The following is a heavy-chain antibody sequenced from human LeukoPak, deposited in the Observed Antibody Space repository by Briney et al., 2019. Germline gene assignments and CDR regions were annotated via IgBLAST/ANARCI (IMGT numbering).Heavy chain of an antibody. CDR1: GYTFTGYY. CDR3: ARGTYYYDSSGYYPLYFDN. J-gene: IGHJ4*02. V-gene: IGHV1-2*02. D-gene: IGHD3-22*01. CDR2: INPNSGGT. Sequence: PGASVKVSCKASGYTFTGYYMHWVRQAPGQGLEWMGWINPNSGGTNYAQKFQGRVTMTRDTSISTAYMELSRLRSEDTAVYYCARGTYYYDSSGYYPLYFDNWGQGTLVTVSS.